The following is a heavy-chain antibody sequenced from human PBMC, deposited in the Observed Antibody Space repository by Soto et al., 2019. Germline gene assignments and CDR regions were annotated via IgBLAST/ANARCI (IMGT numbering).Heavy chain of an antibody. CDR2: ISYDGGTK. CDR1: GFTFSNYA. D-gene: IGHD1-1*01. J-gene: IGHJ4*02. V-gene: IGHV3-30-3*01. Sequence: QVQVAESGGGVVQPGRSLRLSCAASGFTFSNYAMHWVRQAPGKGLEWVAVISYDGGTKYYADSVKGRFTISRDTSKNTMYMQMNSLRAEDTAVYYCARELRTTSSFDYWGQGTLVTVSS. CDR3: ARELRTTSSFDY.